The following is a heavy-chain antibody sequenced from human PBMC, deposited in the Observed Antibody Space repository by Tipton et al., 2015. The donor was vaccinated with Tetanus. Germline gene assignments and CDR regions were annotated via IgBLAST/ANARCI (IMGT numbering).Heavy chain of an antibody. CDR3: AKDTGVTPHYGMDV. D-gene: IGHD2-21*02. Sequence: SLRLSCAASGFTFSNFAMGWVRQAPGKGLEWVSGIRSGDSATFYADAVKGRFTISRDNSKNTLYLQMNSLRAEDTALYYCAKDTGVTPHYGMDVWGQGTTVTVSS. CDR1: GFTFSNFA. V-gene: IGHV3-23*01. J-gene: IGHJ6*02. CDR2: IRSGDSAT.